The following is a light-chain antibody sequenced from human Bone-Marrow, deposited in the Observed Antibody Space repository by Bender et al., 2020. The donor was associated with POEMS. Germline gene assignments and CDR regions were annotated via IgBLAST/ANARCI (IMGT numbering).Light chain of an antibody. CDR3: QSYDNILNAWV. CDR1: SSNTGSGYD. V-gene: IGLV1-40*01. CDR2: GYN. Sequence: QSALTQPPSASGSPGQSVTISCTGSSSNTGSGYDINWYQHLPGTAPKLLIYGYNNRPSGVPDRFSGSKSGTSASLAITGLQAEDEADYYCQSYDNILNAWVFGGGTKLTVL. J-gene: IGLJ3*02.